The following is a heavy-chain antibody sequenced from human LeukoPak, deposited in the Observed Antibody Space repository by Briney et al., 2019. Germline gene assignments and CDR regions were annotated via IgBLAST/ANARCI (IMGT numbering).Heavy chain of an antibody. Sequence: ASVKVSCKASGGTFSSYAISWVRQAPGQGLEWMGGIIPIFGTANYAQKFQGRVTITTDESTSTAYMELSSLRSEDTAVYYCARGRYKGYCSSTSCYIPPLDWFDPWGQGTLVTVSS. CDR3: ARGRYKGYCSSTSCYIPPLDWFDP. J-gene: IGHJ5*02. V-gene: IGHV1-69*05. D-gene: IGHD2-2*02. CDR1: GGTFSSYA. CDR2: IIPIFGTA.